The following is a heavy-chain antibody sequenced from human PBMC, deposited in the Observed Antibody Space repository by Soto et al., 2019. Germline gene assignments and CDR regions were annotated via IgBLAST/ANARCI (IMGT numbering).Heavy chain of an antibody. CDR2: IHYTGST. CDR3: ARRECSGGTFSFDP. CDR1: GGSISSSNYY. D-gene: IGHD2-15*01. Sequence: SETLSLTCTVSGGSISSSNYYRAWFRQPPGKGLEWIGSIHYTGSTYYNPSLKSRVTISVDTSKNQFSLKLTSVSAADTAVYYCARRECSGGTFSFDPWGQGTLVT. J-gene: IGHJ5*02. V-gene: IGHV4-39*01.